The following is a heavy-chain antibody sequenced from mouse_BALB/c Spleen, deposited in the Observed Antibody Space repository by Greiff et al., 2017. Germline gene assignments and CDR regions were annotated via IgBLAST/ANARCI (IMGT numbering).Heavy chain of an antibody. CDR3: ARCGNSYYAMDY. CDR1: GFTFSSYA. D-gene: IGHD2-1*01. Sequence: EVKLVESGGGLVKPGGSLKLSCAASGFTFSSYAMSWVRQTPEKRLEWVASISSGGSTYYPDSVKGRFTISRDNARNILYLQMSSLRSEDTAMYYCARCGNSYYAMDYWGQGTSGTVSS. V-gene: IGHV5-6-5*01. CDR2: ISSGGST. J-gene: IGHJ4*01.